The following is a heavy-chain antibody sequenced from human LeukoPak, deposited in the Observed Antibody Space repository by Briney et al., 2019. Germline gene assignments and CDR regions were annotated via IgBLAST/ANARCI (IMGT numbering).Heavy chain of an antibody. V-gene: IGHV3-21*01. CDR1: GFTFSSYS. CDR3: ASRIAVAGTSV. CDR2: ISSSSSYI. Sequence: GGSLRLSCAASGFTFSSYSMNWVRQAPGKGLEWVSSISSSSSYIYYADSVKGRFTNSRDNAKNSLYLQMNSLRAEDTAVYYCASRIAVAGTSVWGQGTLVTVSS. D-gene: IGHD6-19*01. J-gene: IGHJ4*02.